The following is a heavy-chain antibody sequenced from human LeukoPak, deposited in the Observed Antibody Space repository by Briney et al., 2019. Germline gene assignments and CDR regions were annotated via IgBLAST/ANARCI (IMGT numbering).Heavy chain of an antibody. CDR2: ISGSGGST. V-gene: IGHV3-23*01. Sequence: GGSLRLSCAASGFTFRSYAMSWVRQAPGKGLEWVSGISGSGGSTYYADSVKGRFTISRDNSKNTLYLQINSLRAEDTAVYYCAKDRASIAVAGPPGYWGQGTLVTVSS. D-gene: IGHD6-19*01. CDR1: GFTFRSYA. CDR3: AKDRASIAVAGPPGY. J-gene: IGHJ4*02.